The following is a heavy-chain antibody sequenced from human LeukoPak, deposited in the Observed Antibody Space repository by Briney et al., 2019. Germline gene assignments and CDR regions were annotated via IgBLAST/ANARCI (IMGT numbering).Heavy chain of an antibody. CDR3: ARVGYDFWSGYYNPYYFDY. J-gene: IGHJ4*02. V-gene: IGHV3-7*01. CDR2: IKQDGSEK. D-gene: IGHD3-3*01. CDR1: GFTFSSYW. Sequence: GGSLRLXCAASGFTFSSYWMSWVRQAPGKGLESVANIKQDGSEKYYVDSVKGRFTISRDNAKNSLYLQMNSLRAEDTAVYYCARVGYDFWSGYYNPYYFDYWGQGTLVTVSS.